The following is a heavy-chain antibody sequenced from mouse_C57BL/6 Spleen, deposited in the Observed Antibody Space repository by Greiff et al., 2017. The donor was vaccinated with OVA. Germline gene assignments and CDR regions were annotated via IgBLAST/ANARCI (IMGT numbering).Heavy chain of an antibody. CDR2: INPSNGGT. CDR3: ARITTVVDYAMDY. J-gene: IGHJ4*01. V-gene: IGHV1-53*01. Sequence: VQLQQSGTELVKPGASVKLSCKASGYTFTSYWMHWVKQRPGQGLEWIGNINPSNGGTNYNEKFKSKATLTVDKSSSTAYMQLSSLTSEDSAVYYCARITTVVDYAMDYWGQGTSVTVSS. CDR1: GYTFTSYW. D-gene: IGHD1-1*01.